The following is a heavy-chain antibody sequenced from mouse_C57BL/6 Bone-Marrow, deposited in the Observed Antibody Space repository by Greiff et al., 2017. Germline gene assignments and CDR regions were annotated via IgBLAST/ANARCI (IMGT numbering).Heavy chain of an antibody. CDR1: GYTFTDYY. Sequence: EVQLQQSGPELVKPGASVKISCKASGYTFTDYYMNWVKQSHGKSLEWIGDINPNNGGTSYNQKFKGKATLTVDKSSSTAYMELRSLTSEDSAVYYCARDIYYYGSSYDWFAYWGQGTLVTVSA. D-gene: IGHD1-1*01. CDR2: INPNNGGT. J-gene: IGHJ3*01. CDR3: ARDIYYYGSSYDWFAY. V-gene: IGHV1-26*01.